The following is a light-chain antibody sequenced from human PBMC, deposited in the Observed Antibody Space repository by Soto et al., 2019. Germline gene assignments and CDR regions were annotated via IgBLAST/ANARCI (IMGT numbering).Light chain of an antibody. CDR1: SGHSNYA. CDR2: VNSGGSH. Sequence: QPVLTQSPSASASLGASVKLTCTLSSGHSNYAIAWHQQQPEKGPRYLMKVNSGGSHIKGDGIPDRFSGSSSGAERYLFITSLQSMDAADYYPQTWGTGSAIVVFGGGTQLTVL. CDR3: QTWGTGSAIVV. J-gene: IGLJ7*01. V-gene: IGLV4-69*01.